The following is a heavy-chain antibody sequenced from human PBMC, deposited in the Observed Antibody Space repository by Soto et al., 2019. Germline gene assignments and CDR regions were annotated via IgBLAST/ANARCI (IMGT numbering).Heavy chain of an antibody. J-gene: IGHJ6*02. D-gene: IGHD3-3*01. CDR1: GFTFGDYA. CDR3: TRDYDFLSGYYPDYYYYGMGV. CDR2: IRSKAYGGTT. V-gene: IGHV3-49*03. Sequence: PGGSLRLSCTASGFTFGDYALSWFRKAPGKGLEWVGFIRSKAYGGTTEYAASVKGRFTISRDDSKSIAYLQMNSLKTEDTAMYYCTRDYDFLSGYYPDYYYYGMGVWGQGTTVTVSS.